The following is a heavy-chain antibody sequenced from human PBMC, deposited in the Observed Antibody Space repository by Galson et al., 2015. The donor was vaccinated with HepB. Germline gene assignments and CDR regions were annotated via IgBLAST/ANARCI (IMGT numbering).Heavy chain of an antibody. D-gene: IGHD2-15*01. CDR2: IFAGGGNT. J-gene: IGHJ4*02. CDR3: ARETPDTYYFDY. Sequence: SVKVSCKASGYTLTNYHFHWVRQAPGQGPEWMGKIFAGGGNTRYAERFQGRVTLTRDSSTSTIYMEVSSLRSDDTAVYYCARETPDTYYFDYWGQGTLATVSS. CDR1: GYTLTNYH. V-gene: IGHV1-46*01.